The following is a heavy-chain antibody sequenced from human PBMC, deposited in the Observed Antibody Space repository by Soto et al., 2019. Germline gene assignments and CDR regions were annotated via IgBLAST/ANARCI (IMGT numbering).Heavy chain of an antibody. D-gene: IGHD6-25*01. Sequence: SETLSLTCAAYGGCFSGYYWSWIRQPPGKRREWIGEINHSGSTNYNPSLKSRVTISVDTSKNQFSLKLSSVTAADTAVYYCAIGKPAGCYYYDAMDVCG. CDR3: AIGKPAGCYYYDAMDV. V-gene: IGHV4-34*01. CDR1: GGCFSGYY. CDR2: INHSGST. J-gene: IGHJ6*02.